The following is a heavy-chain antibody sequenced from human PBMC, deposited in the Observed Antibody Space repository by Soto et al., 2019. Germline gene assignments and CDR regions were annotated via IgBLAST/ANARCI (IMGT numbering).Heavy chain of an antibody. D-gene: IGHD3-9*01. CDR3: SAGLRYFDWNAMDV. Sequence: QVQLVESGGGVVQPGRSLRLSCAASGFDFSSYAVHWVRQAPGKGLEWVALISDDGSNKYYADSVKGRFTISRDNSKSTVFLHMNTVVPKHTADYHCSAGLRYFDWNAMDVWGLGNKVTVSS. J-gene: IGHJ6*02. V-gene: IGHV3-30-3*01. CDR1: GFDFSSYA. CDR2: ISDDGSNK.